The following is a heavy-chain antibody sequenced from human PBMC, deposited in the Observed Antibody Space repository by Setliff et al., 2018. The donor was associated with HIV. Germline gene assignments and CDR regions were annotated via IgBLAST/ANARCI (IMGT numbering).Heavy chain of an antibody. CDR3: ARGLNYYGSGSYLPLGY. D-gene: IGHD3-10*01. V-gene: IGHV4-34*01. J-gene: IGHJ4*02. CDR1: GGSFNDYY. CDR2: IDHSGST. Sequence: PSETLSLTCAVYGGSFNDYYWTWIRRPPGKGLEWIGEIDHSGSTKYHASLKSRVTISIDTSKNQISLKLSSVTAADTAVYYCARGLNYYGSGSYLPLGYWGQGTLVTVSS.